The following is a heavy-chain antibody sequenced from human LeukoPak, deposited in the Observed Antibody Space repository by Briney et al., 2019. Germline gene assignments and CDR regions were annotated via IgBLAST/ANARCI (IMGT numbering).Heavy chain of an antibody. D-gene: IGHD4-17*01. CDR3: AREMNYGDYFDY. J-gene: IGHJ4*02. V-gene: IGHV1-69*01. CDR1: GGTFSSYA. Sequence: GASVKVSCKASGGTFSSYAISWVRQAPGQGLEWMGGIIPIFGTANYAQKFQGRVTITADESTSTAYMELNSLRAEDTAVYYCAREMNYGDYFDYWGQGTLVTVSS. CDR2: IIPIFGTA.